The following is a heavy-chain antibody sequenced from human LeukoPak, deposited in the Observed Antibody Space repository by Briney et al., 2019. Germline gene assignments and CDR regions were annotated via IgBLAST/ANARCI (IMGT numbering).Heavy chain of an antibody. Sequence: SVTVSCKSSGYTFSSYGISWVRQAPGQGLEWMGWISAYNGNTNYAQKLQGRVMMTTDTSSSTSYMELRSLRSDDTAVYYCARDLLISSVGVGGYWGQGTLVTVSS. V-gene: IGHV1-18*04. CDR1: GYTFSSYG. CDR2: ISAYNGNT. J-gene: IGHJ4*02. CDR3: ARDLLISSVGVGGY. D-gene: IGHD3-16*01.